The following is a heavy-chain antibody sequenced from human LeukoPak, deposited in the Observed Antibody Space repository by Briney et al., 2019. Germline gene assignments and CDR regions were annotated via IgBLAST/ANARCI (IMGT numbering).Heavy chain of an antibody. CDR1: GYTFTSYG. D-gene: IGHD4-17*01. J-gene: IGHJ6*02. CDR3: AREYGDTNYYYYGMDV. V-gene: IGHV1-18*01. Sequence: ASVKVSCKASGYTFTSYGISWVRQAPGQGLEWMGWISAYNGNTNYAQKLQGRVTMTTDTSTSTAYMELRSLRSDDTAVYYCAREYGDTNYYYYGMDVWAKGPRSPSP. CDR2: ISAYNGNT.